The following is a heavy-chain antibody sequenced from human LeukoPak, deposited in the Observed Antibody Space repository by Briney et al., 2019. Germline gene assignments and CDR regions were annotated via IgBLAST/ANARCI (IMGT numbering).Heavy chain of an antibody. CDR2: IYYSGST. J-gene: IGHJ3*02. CDR1: GGSISSYY. V-gene: IGHV4-59*01. D-gene: IGHD3-22*01. Sequence: SETLSLTCTVSGGSISSYYWSWIRQPPGKGLEWIGYIYYSGSTNYNPSLKSRVTISVDTSKNQFSLKLSSVTAADTAVYYGARADSSGSDAFDIWGQGTMVTVSS. CDR3: ARADSSGSDAFDI.